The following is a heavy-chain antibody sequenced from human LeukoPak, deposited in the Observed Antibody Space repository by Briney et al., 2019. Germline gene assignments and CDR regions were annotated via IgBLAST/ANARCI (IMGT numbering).Heavy chain of an antibody. Sequence: GGSLRLSCAASGFTFSSYAMSWVRQAPGKGLERVSAISGSGGSTYYADSVKGRFTISRDNSKNTLYLQMNSLRAEDTAVYYCAKTRGYSGYDLGDYFDYWGQGTLVTVSS. CDR3: AKTRGYSGYDLGDYFDY. CDR2: ISGSGGST. V-gene: IGHV3-23*01. J-gene: IGHJ4*02. D-gene: IGHD5-12*01. CDR1: GFTFSSYA.